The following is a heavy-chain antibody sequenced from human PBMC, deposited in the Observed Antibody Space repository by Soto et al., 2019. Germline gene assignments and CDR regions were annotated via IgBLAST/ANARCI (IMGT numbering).Heavy chain of an antibody. Sequence: QVQLVQSGAEVKKPGASVKVSCKASGYTFTSYYMHWVRQAPGQGLEWMGIINPSGGSTSYAQKFQGRVNMTRDTSTSTVYMELSSLRSEDTAVYYCARDDRGRTTIDYWGQGTLVTVSS. CDR1: GYTFTSYY. D-gene: IGHD4-4*01. CDR2: INPSGGST. CDR3: ARDDRGRTTIDY. V-gene: IGHV1-46*01. J-gene: IGHJ4*02.